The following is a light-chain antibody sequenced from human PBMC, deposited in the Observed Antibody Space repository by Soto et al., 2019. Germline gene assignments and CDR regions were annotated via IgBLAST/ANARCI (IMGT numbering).Light chain of an antibody. J-gene: IGKJ1*01. Sequence: DIPMTQSPSTLSASLGYRVTITFRASQNINSWLAWYQQKPGKAPNLLIYDASTLESGVPSRFSGSGSGTEFTLTISSLQPEDFATYYCQQFHSFSRTFGQGTKVDIK. V-gene: IGKV1-5*01. CDR1: QNINSW. CDR3: QQFHSFSRT. CDR2: DAS.